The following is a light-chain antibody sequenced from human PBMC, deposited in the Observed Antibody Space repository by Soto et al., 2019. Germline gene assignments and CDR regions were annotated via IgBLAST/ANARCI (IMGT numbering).Light chain of an antibody. CDR2: AAS. J-gene: IGKJ1*01. V-gene: IGKV3-15*01. CDR1: ESVTSS. Sequence: EIVMTQSPATLSVSPGHRATLSCRASESVTSSLAWYQQKPGQPPRLLIYAASTRATDVPARFSGGGSETEFTLTISSLQSEDFAVYFCQQYNIWPLWTFGQGTKVEIK. CDR3: QQYNIWPLWT.